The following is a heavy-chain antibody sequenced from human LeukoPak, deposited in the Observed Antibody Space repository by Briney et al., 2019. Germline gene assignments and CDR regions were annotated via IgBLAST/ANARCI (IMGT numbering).Heavy chain of an antibody. J-gene: IGHJ5*02. CDR3: AREMFSTLNWFDP. D-gene: IGHD2-2*01. CDR1: GYTFTSYA. CDR2: INAGNGNT. V-gene: IGHV1-3*01. Sequence: GASVKVSCKASGYTFTSYAMHWVRQAPGQRLEWMGWINAGNGNTKYSQKFQGRVTITRDTSASTAYMELNSLRSEDTAVYHCAREMFSTLNWFDPWGQGTLVTVSS.